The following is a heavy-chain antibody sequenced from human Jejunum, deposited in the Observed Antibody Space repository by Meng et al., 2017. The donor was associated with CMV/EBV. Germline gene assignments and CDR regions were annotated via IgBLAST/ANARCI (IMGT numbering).Heavy chain of an antibody. CDR3: AREAGIAARRLNFYGVDL. Sequence: SYAMSWVRQAPGKGLEWVSAISGSGGSTYYADSVKGRFTISRDNSKNTLYLQMNSLRAEDTAVYYCAREAGIAARRLNFYGVDLWGQGTTVTVSS. D-gene: IGHD6-6*01. CDR1: SYA. CDR2: ISGSGGST. J-gene: IGHJ6*02. V-gene: IGHV3-23*01.